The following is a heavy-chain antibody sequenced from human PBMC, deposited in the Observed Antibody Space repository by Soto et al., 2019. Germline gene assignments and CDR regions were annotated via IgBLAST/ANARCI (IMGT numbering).Heavy chain of an antibody. Sequence: SETLSLTCTVSGGSISSYYWSWIRQPPGKGLEWIGYIYYSGSTNYNPSLKSRVTISVDTSKNQFSLKLSSVTAADTAVYYCAREGVAPYYYYGMDVWGQGTPVTVSS. CDR2: IYYSGST. J-gene: IGHJ6*02. V-gene: IGHV4-59*01. D-gene: IGHD5-12*01. CDR3: AREGVAPYYYYGMDV. CDR1: GGSISSYY.